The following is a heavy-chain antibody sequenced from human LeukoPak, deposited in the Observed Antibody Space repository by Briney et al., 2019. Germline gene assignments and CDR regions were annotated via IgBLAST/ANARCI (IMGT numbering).Heavy chain of an antibody. D-gene: IGHD2-2*01. J-gene: IGHJ5*02. V-gene: IGHV3-11*04. CDR3: ARARVVVVPAAIPVNWFDP. CDR2: ITDSGSST. CDR1: GFTFSDYY. Sequence: PGGSLRLSCAASGFTFSDYYMAWIRQAPGKGLEWISYITDSGSSTYYADSVKGRFTISRDNAKNSLYLQMNSLRAEDTAVYYCARARVVVVPAAIPVNWFDPWGQGTLVTVSS.